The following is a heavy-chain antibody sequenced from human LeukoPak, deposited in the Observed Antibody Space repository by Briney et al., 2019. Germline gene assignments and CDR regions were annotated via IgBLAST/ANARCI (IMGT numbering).Heavy chain of an antibody. Sequence: PGGSLRLSCAASGFTFSSYAMHWVRQAPGKGLEWVSFIHRDDKTYYADSVKGRFTMSRDSSKNTLYLQMNSLGADDTAVYYCAREVISTPSYFDYWGQGILVTVSS. D-gene: IGHD2-2*01. V-gene: IGHV3-53*01. CDR1: GFTFSSYA. J-gene: IGHJ4*02. CDR3: AREVISTPSYFDY. CDR2: IHRDDKT.